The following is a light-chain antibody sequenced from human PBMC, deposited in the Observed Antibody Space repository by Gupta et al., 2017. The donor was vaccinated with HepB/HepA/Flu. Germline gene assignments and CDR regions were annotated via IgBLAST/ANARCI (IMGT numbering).Light chain of an antibody. CDR2: AAS. CDR1: QGISSY. J-gene: IGKJ2*01. CDR3: QQLNSYPYT. V-gene: IGKV1-9*01. Sequence: DIQLTQSPSFLSASVGDRVTITCRASQGISSYLAWYQQKPGKAPKLLIYAASTVQSGVPSRFSGSGSGTEFTLTISSRQPEDFATYYCQQLNSYPYTFGQGTKLEIK.